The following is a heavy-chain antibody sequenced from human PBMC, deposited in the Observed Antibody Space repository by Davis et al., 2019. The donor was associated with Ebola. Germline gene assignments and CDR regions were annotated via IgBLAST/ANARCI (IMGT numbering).Heavy chain of an antibody. CDR1: GYRFPSYW. CDR2: IYPGDSDT. CDR3: ARSYYDYVWGSYRHDAFDI. V-gene: IGHV5-51*01. D-gene: IGHD3-16*02. Sequence: GESLKISCKGSGYRFPSYWIGWVRQMPGKGLEWMGIIYPGDSDTRYSPSFQGQVTISADKSINTAYLQWSSLKASDTAMYYCARSYYDYVWGSYRHDAFDIWGQGTMVTVSS. J-gene: IGHJ3*02.